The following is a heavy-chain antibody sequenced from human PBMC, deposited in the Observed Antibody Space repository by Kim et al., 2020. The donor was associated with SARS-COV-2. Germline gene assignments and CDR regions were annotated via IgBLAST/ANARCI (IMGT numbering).Heavy chain of an antibody. V-gene: IGHV3-30*18. J-gene: IGHJ4*02. CDR3: AKERDHFYYFDS. CDR1: GFTFSDYG. CDR2: ISYEGSNT. Sequence: GRSLRLSCAASGFTFSDYGMHWVRQAPGKGLEWLAVISYEGSNTYHADSVRGRFTISRDNSKDTLYLQMNNVRAEDTAVYYCAKERDHFYYFDSWGQGTLVSVSS.